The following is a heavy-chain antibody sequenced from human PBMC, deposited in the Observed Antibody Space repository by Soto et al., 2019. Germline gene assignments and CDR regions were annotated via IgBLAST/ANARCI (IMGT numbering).Heavy chain of an antibody. V-gene: IGHV4-59*01. CDR3: AREGSSGWYGRWFDP. D-gene: IGHD6-19*01. Sequence: PSETLSLTCTVSGGSISSYYWSWIRQPPGKGLEWIGYIYYSGSTNYNPSLKSRVTISVDTSKNQFSLKLSSVTAADTAVYYCAREGSSGWYGRWFDPWGQGTLVTSPQ. CDR2: IYYSGST. J-gene: IGHJ5*02. CDR1: GGSISSYY.